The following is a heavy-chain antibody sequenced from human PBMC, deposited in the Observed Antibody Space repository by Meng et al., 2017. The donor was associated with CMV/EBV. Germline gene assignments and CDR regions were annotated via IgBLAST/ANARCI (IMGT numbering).Heavy chain of an antibody. D-gene: IGHD5-18*01. Sequence: LSLTGAASGFTFSRYWMTWVRKAPGKGLEWVVNINQDGTKIYYVDSVKGRFTVSRDNARNSVYLQLNSLTVEDTAVYYCARIGYTSSSLDYWGRGALVTVSS. CDR1: GFTFSRYW. V-gene: IGHV3-7*01. J-gene: IGHJ4*02. CDR2: INQDGTKI. CDR3: ARIGYTSSSLDY.